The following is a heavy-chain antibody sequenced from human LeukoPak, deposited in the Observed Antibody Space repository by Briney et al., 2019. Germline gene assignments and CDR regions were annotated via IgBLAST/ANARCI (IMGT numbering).Heavy chain of an antibody. CDR3: AKDIRDTSYYFDT. Sequence: GRSLRLSCAASGFTFDDYAMHWVRQALGKGLEWVSGISWNRGSIGYADSVKGRFTISRDNAKNSLYLQMNSLRAEDTALYYCAKDIRDTSYYFDTWGQGTLVTVSS. D-gene: IGHD5-18*01. V-gene: IGHV3-9*01. J-gene: IGHJ4*02. CDR1: GFTFDDYA. CDR2: ISWNRGSI.